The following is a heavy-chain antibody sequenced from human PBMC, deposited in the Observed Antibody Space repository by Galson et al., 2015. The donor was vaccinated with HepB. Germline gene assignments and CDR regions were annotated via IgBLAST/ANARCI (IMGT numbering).Heavy chain of an antibody. V-gene: IGHV1-69*13. CDR1: GGTFSSYA. D-gene: IGHD6-13*01. CDR2: IIPIFGTA. CDR3: AREGQTAAGTGGAFDI. J-gene: IGHJ3*02. Sequence: SVKVSCKASGGTFSSYAISWVRQAPGQGLEWMGGIIPIFGTANYAQKFQGRVTITADESTSTAYMELSSLRSEDTAAYYCAREGQTAAGTGGAFDIWGQGTMVTVSS.